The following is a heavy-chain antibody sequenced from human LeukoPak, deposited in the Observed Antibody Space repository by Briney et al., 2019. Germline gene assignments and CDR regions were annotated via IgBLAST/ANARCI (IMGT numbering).Heavy chain of an antibody. Sequence: GGSLRLSCAASGFTFSSYSMNWVRQAPGKGLEWVSYISSSSSTIYYADSVKGRFTISRDNAKNSLYLQMNSPRAEDTAVYYRATREDDYGDFSAGYWGQGTLVTVSS. J-gene: IGHJ4*02. CDR2: ISSSSSTI. CDR1: GFTFSSYS. V-gene: IGHV3-48*01. CDR3: ATREDDYGDFSAGY. D-gene: IGHD4-17*01.